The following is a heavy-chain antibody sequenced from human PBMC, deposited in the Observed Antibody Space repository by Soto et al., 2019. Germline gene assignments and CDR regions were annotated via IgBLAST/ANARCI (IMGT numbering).Heavy chain of an antibody. J-gene: IGHJ4*02. CDR3: TRVAHSYGYVRGTFDY. CDR2: IIPIFGTA. V-gene: IGHV1-69*01. Sequence: QVQLVQSGAEVKKPGSSVKVSCKASGGTFSSYAISWVRQAPGQGLEWMGGIIPIFGTANYAQKFQGRVTITADETTSTAYMELSSLRSEDTAVYYCTRVAHSYGYVRGTFDYLGQGTLVTVSS. D-gene: IGHD5-18*01. CDR1: GGTFSSYA.